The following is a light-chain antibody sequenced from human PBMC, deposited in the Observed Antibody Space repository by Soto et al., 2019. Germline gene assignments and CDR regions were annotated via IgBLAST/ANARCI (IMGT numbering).Light chain of an antibody. CDR2: RNN. Sequence: QAVVTQPPSASGTPGQRVAISCSGSTSNLGSHFAYWYQHFPGTAPKLLILRNNQRPSGVPDRFSASKSGTSASLAISGLRSEDEADYYCAAWDDSLKSVVFGGGTKVTVL. J-gene: IGLJ2*01. V-gene: IGLV1-47*01. CDR1: TSNLGSHF. CDR3: AAWDDSLKSVV.